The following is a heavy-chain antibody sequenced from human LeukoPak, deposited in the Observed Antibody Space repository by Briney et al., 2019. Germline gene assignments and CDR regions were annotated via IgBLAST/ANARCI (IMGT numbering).Heavy chain of an antibody. CDR3: ARRASIAARLHYYYMDV. CDR2: IYTSGST. J-gene: IGHJ6*03. D-gene: IGHD6-6*01. CDR1: GGSISSYY. V-gene: IGHV4-4*07. Sequence: SETLSLTCTVSGGSISSYYWSWLRQPAGKGLEWIGRIYTSGSTNYNPSLKSRVTISVDTSKNQFSLKLSSVTAAGTAVYYCARRASIAARLHYYYMDVWGKGTTVTVSS.